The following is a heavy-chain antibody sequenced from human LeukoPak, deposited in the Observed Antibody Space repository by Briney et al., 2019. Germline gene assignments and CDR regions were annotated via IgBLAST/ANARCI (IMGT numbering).Heavy chain of an antibody. Sequence: ASVKVSCKASGGTFSSYAISRVRQAPGQGLEWTGGIIPIFGTANYAQKFQGRVTITADESTSTAYMELSSLRSEDTAVYYCARALQERSQHLYYYDSSGYYDYWGQGTLVTVSS. CDR2: IIPIFGTA. CDR1: GGTFSSYA. CDR3: ARALQERSQHLYYYDSSGYYDY. D-gene: IGHD3-22*01. J-gene: IGHJ4*02. V-gene: IGHV1-69*13.